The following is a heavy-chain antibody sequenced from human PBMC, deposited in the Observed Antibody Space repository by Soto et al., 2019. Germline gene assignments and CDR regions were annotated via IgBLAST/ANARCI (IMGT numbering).Heavy chain of an antibody. CDR1: GFTFNNYN. CDR3: ARDRLYNRDWHHAGGDY. CDR2: ISGSSSYI. V-gene: IGHV3-21*01. D-gene: IGHD2-21*02. J-gene: IGHJ4*02. Sequence: EVQLVESGGGLVKPGGSLRLSCAASGFTFNNYNMNWVRQAPGKGLEWVSSISGSSSYIYYADSVKGRFTISRDNAKNALYLQMNNLRGEDTAVYYCARDRLYNRDWHHAGGDYWGQGTLVTVSS.